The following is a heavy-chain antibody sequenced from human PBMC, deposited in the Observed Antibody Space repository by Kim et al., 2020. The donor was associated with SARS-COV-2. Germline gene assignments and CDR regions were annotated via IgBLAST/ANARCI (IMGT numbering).Heavy chain of an antibody. Sequence: SVKVSCKASGGTFSSYAISWVRQAPGQGLEWMGGIIPIFGTANYAQKFQGRVTITADESTSTAYMELSSLRSEDTAVYYCASDPDGGFGETYYYYYGMDVWGQGTTVTVSS. CDR2: IIPIFGTA. CDR3: ASDPDGGFGETYYYYYGMDV. D-gene: IGHD3-10*01. J-gene: IGHJ6*02. V-gene: IGHV1-69*13. CDR1: GGTFSSYA.